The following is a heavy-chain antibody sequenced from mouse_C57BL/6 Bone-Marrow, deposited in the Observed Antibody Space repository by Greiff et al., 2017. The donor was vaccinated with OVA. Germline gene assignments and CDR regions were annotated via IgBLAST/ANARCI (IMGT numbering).Heavy chain of an antibody. V-gene: IGHV2-2*01. Sequence: VQRVESGPGLVQPSQSLSITCTVSGFSLTSYGVHWVRQSPGKGLEWLGVIWSGGSTVYNAAFISRLSISKDNSTSQVFFKMHSLQADDTAIYYSARGLGGDYYAMDYWGQGTSVTVSS. D-gene: IGHD3-3*01. J-gene: IGHJ4*01. CDR2: IWSGGST. CDR1: GFSLTSYG. CDR3: ARGLGGDYYAMDY.